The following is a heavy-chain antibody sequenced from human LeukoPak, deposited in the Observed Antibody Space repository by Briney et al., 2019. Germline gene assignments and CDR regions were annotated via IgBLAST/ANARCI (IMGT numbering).Heavy chain of an antibody. Sequence: GGSLRLSCEASGFTFTKFWMSWVRQAPGKGLEWVGRIKSKTDGGTTDYAAPVKGRFTISRDNAKNSLYLQMNSLRAEDTALYYCAKDFHRLGEFDAFDIWGQGTMVTVSS. CDR2: IKSKTDGGTT. J-gene: IGHJ3*02. V-gene: IGHV3-15*05. CDR1: GFTFTKFW. D-gene: IGHD3-16*01. CDR3: AKDFHRLGEFDAFDI.